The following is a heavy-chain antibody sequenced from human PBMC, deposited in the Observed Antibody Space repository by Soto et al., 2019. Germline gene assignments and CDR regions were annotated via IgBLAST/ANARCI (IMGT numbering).Heavy chain of an antibody. J-gene: IGHJ6*02. CDR1: GGSFSGYY. D-gene: IGHD3-9*01. CDR3: ARGVYDILTGYYKSRGDYYYYGMDV. CDR2: INHSGST. Sequence: SETLSLTCAVYGGSFSGYYWSWIRQPPGKGLEWIGEINHSGSTNYNPSLKSRVTISVDTSKNQFSLKLSSVTAADTAVYYCARGVYDILTGYYKSRGDYYYYGMDVWGQGTTVTVPS. V-gene: IGHV4-34*01.